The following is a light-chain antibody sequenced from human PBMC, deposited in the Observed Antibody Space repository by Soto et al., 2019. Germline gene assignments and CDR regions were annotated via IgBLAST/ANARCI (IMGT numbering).Light chain of an antibody. J-gene: IGKJ2*01. CDR2: GAS. CDR1: QSITSSY. CDR3: QLYDSPSYT. V-gene: IGKV3-20*01. Sequence: EIVLTQSPGTLSLSPGERATLSCRASQSITSSYLAWYQQKPGQAPRLLIYGASRRATDIPDRFSGSGSGTDFTLTISRLEPEDFVVYYCQLYDSPSYTFGQGTKLEIK.